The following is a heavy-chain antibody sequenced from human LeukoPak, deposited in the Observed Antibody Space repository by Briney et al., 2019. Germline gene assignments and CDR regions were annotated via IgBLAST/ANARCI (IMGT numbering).Heavy chain of an antibody. CDR2: ISMNVQTT. V-gene: IGHV3-64*05. J-gene: IGHJ4*02. D-gene: IGHD1-1*01. CDR1: GFTFTSHV. CDR3: VREGLERRTNFDY. Sequence: GGSLRLPCSASGFTFTSHVMHWFRQAPGKGLQYVSGISMNVQTTYYAGSVKGRFTISRDNSKNTVYVQMNSLTPEDTALYYCVREGLERRTNFDYWGQGTLVSVSS.